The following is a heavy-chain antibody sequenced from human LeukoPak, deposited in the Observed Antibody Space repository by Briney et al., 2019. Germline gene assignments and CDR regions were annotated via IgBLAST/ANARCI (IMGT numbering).Heavy chain of an antibody. CDR1: GFTFNNYA. CDR2: ISGRGSST. J-gene: IGHJ4*02. D-gene: IGHD5-18*01. CDR3: AKGAAMIRADNYFDY. Sequence: GGSLRLSCGASGFTFNNYAMSWVRQAPGKGLEWVSAISGRGSSTYYADSVKGRFTISRDNSKNTVHLQMTSLRAEDTALYYCAKGAAMIRADNYFDYWGQGTLVTVSS. V-gene: IGHV3-23*01.